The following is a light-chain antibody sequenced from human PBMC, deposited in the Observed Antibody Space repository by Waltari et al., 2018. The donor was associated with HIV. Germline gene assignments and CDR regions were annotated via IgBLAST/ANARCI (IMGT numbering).Light chain of an antibody. J-gene: IGLJ3*02. V-gene: IGLV3-10*01. CDR2: EDI. CDR3: YSTESSGTHRV. CDR1: TLPKKY. Sequence: SYELTQPPSVSVSPGQTARITCSGDTLPKKYAHWYQQKSGHAPVLVIYEDIKRPSGIPERFSGSSSGTVAILTISGAQVEDEADYYCYSTESSGTHRVFGGGTKLTVL.